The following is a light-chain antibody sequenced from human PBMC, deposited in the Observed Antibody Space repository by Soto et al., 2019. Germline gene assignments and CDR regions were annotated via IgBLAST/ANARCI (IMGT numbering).Light chain of an antibody. V-gene: IGKV3-20*01. CDR3: QQYGSSPRT. J-gene: IGKJ2*01. Sequence: EIVLTQSPGILSLSLGERATLSCRASQSVSSSYLAWYQQKPGQAPRLLIYGASRRPTGIPDRFSGSGSGTDFTLTISRLEPEDFAVYYCQQYGSSPRTFGQGTKVEI. CDR1: QSVSSSY. CDR2: GAS.